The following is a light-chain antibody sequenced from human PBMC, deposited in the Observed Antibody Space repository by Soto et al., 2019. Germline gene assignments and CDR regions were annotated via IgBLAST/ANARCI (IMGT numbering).Light chain of an antibody. CDR1: QSISTE. J-gene: IGKJ2*01. Sequence: EIVMTQSPATLSVSPGERATLSCRASQSISTELAWYQQKPGQPPRLLIYSASTRATGVPARFTGSGSGSDFTLTISGLRSEDFAVYYCQQGHNWPLTFGQGTRLEI. V-gene: IGKV3-15*01. CDR2: SAS. CDR3: QQGHNWPLT.